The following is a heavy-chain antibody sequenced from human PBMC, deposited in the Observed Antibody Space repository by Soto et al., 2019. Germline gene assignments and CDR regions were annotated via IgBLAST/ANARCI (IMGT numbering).Heavy chain of an antibody. D-gene: IGHD6-13*01. Sequence: GGSLRLSCAASGFTFSDYYMSWFRQAPGKGLEWVSYISGSGSTIHDADSVKGRFTISRDNAKNSLDLQMNSLRAEDTAVYYCARLGSIAAAGTPDYWGQGTLVTVSS. CDR1: GFTFSDYY. V-gene: IGHV3-11*01. CDR2: ISGSGSTI. J-gene: IGHJ4*02. CDR3: ARLGSIAAAGTPDY.